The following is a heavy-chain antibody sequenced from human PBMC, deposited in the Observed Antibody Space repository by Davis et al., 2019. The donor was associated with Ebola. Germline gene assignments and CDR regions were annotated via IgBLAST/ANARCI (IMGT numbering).Heavy chain of an antibody. CDR3: ARDGFYCSSTSCYGWGKSYYYGMDV. CDR2: ISSSSSTI. CDR1: AFTFSSYS. J-gene: IGHJ6*04. V-gene: IGHV3-48*02. D-gene: IGHD2-2*01. Sequence: PGGSLRLSCAASAFTFSSYSMNWVRQAPGKGLEWVSYISSSSSTIYYADSVKGRFTISRDNAKNSLYLQMNSLRDEDTAVYYCARDGFYCSSTSCYGWGKSYYYGMDVWGKGTTVTVSS.